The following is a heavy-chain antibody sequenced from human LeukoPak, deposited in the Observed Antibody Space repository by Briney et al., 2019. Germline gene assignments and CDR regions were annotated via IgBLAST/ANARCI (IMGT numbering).Heavy chain of an antibody. V-gene: IGHV1-2*02. D-gene: IGHD3-10*01. CDR1: GYTFTGYY. CDR2: INPNSGGT. Sequence: VASVKVSCKASGYTFTGYYMHWVRQAPGQGLEWMGWINPNSGGTNYAQKFQGRVTMTRDTSISTAYMELSRLRSDDTAVYYCAREGPYDGDLPDYWGQGTLVTVSS. CDR3: AREGPYDGDLPDY. J-gene: IGHJ4*02.